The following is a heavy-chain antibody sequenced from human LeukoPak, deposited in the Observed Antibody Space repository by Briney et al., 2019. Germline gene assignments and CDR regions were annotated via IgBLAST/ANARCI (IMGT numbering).Heavy chain of an antibody. J-gene: IGHJ4*02. CDR1: GGTFSSYA. CDR3: AKDRCYGSSWYGAGDY. Sequence: ASVKVSCKASGGTFSSYAISWVRQAPGQGLEWMGWMNPNSGNTGYAQKFQGRVTITRNTSISTAFMELSSLRSEDTAVYYCAKDRCYGSSWYGAGDYWGQGTLVTVSS. D-gene: IGHD6-13*01. V-gene: IGHV1-8*03. CDR2: MNPNSGNT.